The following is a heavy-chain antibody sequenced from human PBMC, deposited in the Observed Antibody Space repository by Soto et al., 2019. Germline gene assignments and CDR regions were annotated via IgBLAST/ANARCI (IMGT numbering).Heavy chain of an antibody. CDR3: AREPEGDSGDWDAFDI. CDR1: GGTFSSYT. J-gene: IGHJ3*02. CDR2: IIPILGIA. V-gene: IGHV1-69*08. Sequence: QVQLVQSGAEVKKPGSSVKVSCKASGGTFSSYTISWVRQAPGQGLEWMGRIIPILGIANYAQKFQGRVTITADKSTSTAYMELSSLRSEDTAVYYCAREPEGDSGDWDAFDIWGQGTMVTVSS. D-gene: IGHD4-17*01.